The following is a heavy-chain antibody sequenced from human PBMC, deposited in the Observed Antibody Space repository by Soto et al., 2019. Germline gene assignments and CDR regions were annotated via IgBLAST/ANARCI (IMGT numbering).Heavy chain of an antibody. J-gene: IGHJ6*02. CDR2: IWFDGTNK. CDR1: GFTFNNYG. D-gene: IGHD6-19*01. V-gene: IGHV3-33*01. Sequence: ESGGGVVQPGRSLRLSCAASGFTFNNYGMHWVRQAPGKGLEWVAGIWFDGTNKYYSDSVKGRFTISRDNSKNTLYLQMNSLRAEDTAVYHCARDEQWLAPSHYCMDVWGQGTTVTVSS. CDR3: ARDEQWLAPSHYCMDV.